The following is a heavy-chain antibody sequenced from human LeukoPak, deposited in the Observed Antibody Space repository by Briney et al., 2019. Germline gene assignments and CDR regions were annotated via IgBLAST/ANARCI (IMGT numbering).Heavy chain of an antibody. V-gene: IGHV3-30*04. CDR3: ARARITRYYFDY. Sequence: PGRSLRLCCAASGFTFSSYAMHWVRQAPGKGLEWVAVISYDGSNKYYADSVKGRFTISRDNSKNTLCLQMNSLRAEDTAVYYSARARITRYYFDYWGQGTLVTVSS. J-gene: IGHJ4*02. D-gene: IGHD2-2*01. CDR1: GFTFSSYA. CDR2: ISYDGSNK.